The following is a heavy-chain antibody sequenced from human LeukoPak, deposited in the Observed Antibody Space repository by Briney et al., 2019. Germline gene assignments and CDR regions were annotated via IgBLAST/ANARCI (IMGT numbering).Heavy chain of an antibody. CDR1: GFTFSSYA. CDR2: ISGSGGST. D-gene: IGHD1-26*01. Sequence: PGGSLRLSCAASGFTFSSYAMSWVRQAPGKGLEWVSAISGSGGSTYYADSMKGRFTISRDNSKNTLYLQVNSLRAEDTAVYYCAKGGKWDVTPFDYWGQGTLVTVSS. J-gene: IGHJ4*02. V-gene: IGHV3-23*01. CDR3: AKGGKWDVTPFDY.